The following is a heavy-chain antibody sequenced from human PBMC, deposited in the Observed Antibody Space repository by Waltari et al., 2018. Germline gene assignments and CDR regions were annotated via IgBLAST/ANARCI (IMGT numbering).Heavy chain of an antibody. Sequence: QVQLQESGPGLVKPSQTLSLTCAISGDSMSSANYYWSWIRQPAGKGLEWIGRIYTTGSTNSNPPLKSRVTISMDTSKSQVALNLDSVTAADTAVYYCARGLGTTNFDVWGQGTLVTASS. CDR1: GDSMSSANYY. CDR3: ARGLGTTNFDV. V-gene: IGHV4-61*02. D-gene: IGHD1-26*01. J-gene: IGHJ4*02. CDR2: IYTTGST.